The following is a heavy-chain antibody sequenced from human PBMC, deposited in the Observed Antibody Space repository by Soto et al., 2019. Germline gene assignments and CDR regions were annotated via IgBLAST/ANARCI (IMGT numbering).Heavy chain of an antibody. J-gene: IGHJ4*02. CDR3: ARGDLSRHLRAFSYDY. Sequence: ASVKVSCKASGYTFTSYDINWVRQATGQGLEWMGWMNPNSGNTGYAQKFQGRVTMTRNTSISTAYMELGSLRSEDTAVYYCARGDLSRHLRAFSYDYWGQGTLVTVSS. CDR1: GYTFTSYD. D-gene: IGHD6-6*01. V-gene: IGHV1-8*01. CDR2: MNPNSGNT.